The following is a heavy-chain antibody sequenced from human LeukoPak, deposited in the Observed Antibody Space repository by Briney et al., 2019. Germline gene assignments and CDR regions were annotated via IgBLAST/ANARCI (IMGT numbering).Heavy chain of an antibody. Sequence: GSLRLSCAASGFTFSSYAMSWVRQAPGKGLEWVSAISGSGGSTYYADSVEGRFTISRDNSKNTLYLQMSSLRAEDTAVYYCAKPMVRGVIDPFDYWGQGTLVTVSS. D-gene: IGHD3-10*01. CDR2: ISGSGGST. CDR3: AKPMVRGVIDPFDY. CDR1: GFTFSSYA. V-gene: IGHV3-23*01. J-gene: IGHJ4*02.